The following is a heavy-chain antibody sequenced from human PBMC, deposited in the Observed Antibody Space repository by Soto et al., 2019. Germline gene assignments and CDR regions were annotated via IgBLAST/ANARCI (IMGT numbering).Heavy chain of an antibody. CDR3: ARGLVGATMGYYYYGMDV. J-gene: IGHJ6*02. D-gene: IGHD1-26*01. CDR2: MNPNSGNT. V-gene: IGHV1-8*01. Sequence: QVQLVQSGAEVKKPGASVKVSCKASGYTFTSYDINWVRQATGQGLEWMGWMNPNSGNTGYAQKFQGRVTMTRNTSISTDDMELSSLRSEDTAVYYCARGLVGATMGYYYYGMDVWGQGTTVTVSS. CDR1: GYTFTSYD.